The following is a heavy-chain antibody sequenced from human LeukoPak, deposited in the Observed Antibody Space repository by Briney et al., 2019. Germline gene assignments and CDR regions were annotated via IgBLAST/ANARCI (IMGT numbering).Heavy chain of an antibody. CDR1: GFTFSSCE. D-gene: IGHD5-18*01. Sequence: PGGSLRLSCSASGFTFSSCEMNWVRQAPGKGLEWVSYISSSGSTIYYADSVKGRFTISRDNAKNSLYLQMNSLRAEDTAVYYCARTRGGGYGFDYWGQGTLVTVSS. J-gene: IGHJ4*02. CDR2: ISSSGSTI. CDR3: ARTRGGGYGFDY. V-gene: IGHV3-48*03.